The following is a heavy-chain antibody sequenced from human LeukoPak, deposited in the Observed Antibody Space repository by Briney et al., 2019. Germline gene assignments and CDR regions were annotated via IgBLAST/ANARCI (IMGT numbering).Heavy chain of an antibody. CDR3: AKPYDILTEHAFDI. J-gene: IGHJ3*02. D-gene: IGHD3-9*01. CDR2: IKQDGSEK. CDR1: GFTFSSYG. Sequence: GGSLRLSCAASGFTFSSYGMHWVRQAPGKGLEWVANIKQDGSEKYYVDSVKGRFTISRDNAKNSLYLQMNSLRAEDTAVYYCAKPYDILTEHAFDIWGQGTMVTVSS. V-gene: IGHV3-7*01.